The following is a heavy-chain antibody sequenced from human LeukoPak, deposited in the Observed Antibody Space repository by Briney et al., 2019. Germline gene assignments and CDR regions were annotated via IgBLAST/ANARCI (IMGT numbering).Heavy chain of an antibody. V-gene: IGHV3-7*01. CDR1: GLAFQNYW. J-gene: IGHJ1*01. CDR2: IRPDGSTF. CDR3: ATTFPYCADGTCAL. Sequence: GSLRLSCVATGLAFQNYWMTWVRQAPGKGPEWVATIRPDGSTFTYVDAVRGRFTISRDNPKNSLYLQMHSLRADDTAVYYCATTFPYCADGTCALGGQGTLVIVSS. D-gene: IGHD2-15*01.